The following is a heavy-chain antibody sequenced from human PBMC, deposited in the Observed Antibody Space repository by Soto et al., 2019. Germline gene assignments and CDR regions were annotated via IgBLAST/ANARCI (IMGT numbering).Heavy chain of an antibody. CDR1: GYTFTGYY. D-gene: IGHD3-16*01. J-gene: IGHJ4*02. Sequence: ASVKVSCKASGYTFTGYYLHWIRQAPGQGLQWMGWMRPDSGGANYAQKFQGRVSMTRDTSTSTFYMELSRLESDDTAVYYCARDPHEGVYDYWGQGTQVIVSS. V-gene: IGHV1-2*02. CDR2: MRPDSGGA. CDR3: ARDPHEGVYDY.